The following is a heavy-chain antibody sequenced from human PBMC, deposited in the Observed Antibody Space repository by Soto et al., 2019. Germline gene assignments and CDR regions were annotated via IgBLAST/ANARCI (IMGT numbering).Heavy chain of an antibody. Sequence: QVQLVQSGAEVKKPGSPVKVSCKASGGTFGSYAISWVRQAPGQGLEWMGGIIPIFGTANYAQKFQGRVTITADESTSTAYMELSSLRSEDTAVYYCARTRDYGGNNDFDYWGQGTLVTVSS. J-gene: IGHJ4*02. V-gene: IGHV1-69*01. CDR3: ARTRDYGGNNDFDY. CDR1: GGTFGSYA. CDR2: IIPIFGTA. D-gene: IGHD4-17*01.